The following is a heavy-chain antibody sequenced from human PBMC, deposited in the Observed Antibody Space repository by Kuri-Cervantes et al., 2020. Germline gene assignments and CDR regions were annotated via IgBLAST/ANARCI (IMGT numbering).Heavy chain of an antibody. Sequence: GGSLRLSCAASGFIFSTYAMSWVRQAPGKGLEWVSTISSRDGKTYYTDSVKGRFTISRDNSKNTLYLQMNSLRDEDTAVYYCARNLVGAANFDYWGQGTLVTVSS. D-gene: IGHD1-26*01. CDR2: ISSRDGKT. CDR3: ARNLVGAANFDY. CDR1: GFIFSTYA. V-gene: IGHV3-23*01. J-gene: IGHJ4*02.